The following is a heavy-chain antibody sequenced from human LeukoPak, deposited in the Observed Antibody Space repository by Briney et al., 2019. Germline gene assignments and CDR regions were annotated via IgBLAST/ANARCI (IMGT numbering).Heavy chain of an antibody. Sequence: SETLSLTCTVSGYSISSGYYWGWIRQPPGKGLEWIGSIYHSGSTYYNPSLKSRVTISVDTSKNRFSLKLSSVTAADTAVYYCAREVVLEWLLPNYFDYWGQGTLVTVSS. CDR1: GYSISSGYY. D-gene: IGHD3-3*01. CDR3: AREVVLEWLLPNYFDY. J-gene: IGHJ4*02. V-gene: IGHV4-38-2*02. CDR2: IYHSGST.